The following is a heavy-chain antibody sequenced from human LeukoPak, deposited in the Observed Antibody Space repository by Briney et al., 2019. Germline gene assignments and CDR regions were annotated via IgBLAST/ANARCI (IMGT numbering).Heavy chain of an antibody. D-gene: IGHD3-22*01. CDR3: ARAIGGYFDY. CDR1: GYTFTGYY. Sequence: ASVKVSCKASGYTFTGYYLHWVRQAPGQGLEWMGWISAYNGNTNYAQKLQGRVTMTTDTSTSTAYMELRSLRSDDTAVYYCARAIGGYFDYWGQGTLVTVSS. CDR2: ISAYNGNT. J-gene: IGHJ4*02. V-gene: IGHV1-18*04.